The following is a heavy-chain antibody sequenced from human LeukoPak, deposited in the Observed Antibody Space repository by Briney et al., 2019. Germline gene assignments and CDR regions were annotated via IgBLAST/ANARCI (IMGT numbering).Heavy chain of an antibody. Sequence: PSETLSLTCTVSGYSISSGYYWGWIRQPPGKGLEWIGSIYHSGSTYYNPSLKSRVTISVDTSKNQFSLKLSSVTAADTAVYYCASYSSSSGIDYWGQGTLVTVSS. CDR3: ASYSSSSGIDY. J-gene: IGHJ4*02. V-gene: IGHV4-38-2*02. D-gene: IGHD6-6*01. CDR2: IYHSGST. CDR1: GYSISSGYY.